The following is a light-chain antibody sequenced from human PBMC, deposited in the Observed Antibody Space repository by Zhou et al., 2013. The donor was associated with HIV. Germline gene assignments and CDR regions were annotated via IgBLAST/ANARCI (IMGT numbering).Light chain of an antibody. CDR1: QSLLHSDGKTY. CDR2: EVS. Sequence: DIVLTQTPLSLTVIPGQPASISCKCRQSLLHSDGKTYLHWYLQKPGQSPQLLIYEVSNRLSGVPDRFSGSGSGTDFTLTISRAEAEDVGVYYCMQTIQVPLTLGGGTKVEI. V-gene: IGKV2D-29*02. J-gene: IGKJ4*01. CDR3: MQTIQVPLT.